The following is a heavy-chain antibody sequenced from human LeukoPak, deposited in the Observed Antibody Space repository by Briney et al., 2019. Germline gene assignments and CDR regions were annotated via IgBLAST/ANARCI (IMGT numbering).Heavy chain of an antibody. V-gene: IGHV3-64D*06. CDR2: ISSNGGST. CDR1: GFTFSSYA. J-gene: IGHJ4*02. Sequence: GGSLRLSCSASGFTFSSYAIHWVRQALGKGLEYVSAISSNGGSTYNADSVKGRFTISRDNSKNTLYLQMSSLRAEDTAMYYCVRGRGYSAYDPFDYWGQGTLVTVSS. CDR3: VRGRGYSAYDPFDY. D-gene: IGHD5-12*01.